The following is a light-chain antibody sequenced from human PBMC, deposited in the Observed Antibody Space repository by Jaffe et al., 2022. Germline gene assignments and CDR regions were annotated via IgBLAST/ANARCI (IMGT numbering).Light chain of an antibody. CDR2: GAS. V-gene: IGKV3-15*01. J-gene: IGKJ2*01. CDR3: QQYNNWPLPMYT. Sequence: EIVMTQSPATLSVSPGERATLSCRASQSVSSNLAWYQQKPGQAPRLLIYGASTRATGIPARFSGSGSGTEFTLTISSLQSEDFAVYYCQQYNNWPLPMYTFGQGTKLEIK. CDR1: QSVSSN.